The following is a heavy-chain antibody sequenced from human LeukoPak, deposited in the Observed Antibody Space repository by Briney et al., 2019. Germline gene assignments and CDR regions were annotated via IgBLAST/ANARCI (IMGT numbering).Heavy chain of an antibody. Sequence: PGGSLRLSCAASGFTFTGYAMSWVRQAPGRGLGWVSSISGTGSTYYADSVKGRFTISRDNSKSTLSLQINSLRAEDTAVYYCAKDPYYDILTGYYYFDYWGQGTLVTVSS. CDR2: ISGTGST. D-gene: IGHD3-9*01. CDR3: AKDPYYDILTGYYYFDY. V-gene: IGHV3-23*01. CDR1: GFTFTGYA. J-gene: IGHJ4*02.